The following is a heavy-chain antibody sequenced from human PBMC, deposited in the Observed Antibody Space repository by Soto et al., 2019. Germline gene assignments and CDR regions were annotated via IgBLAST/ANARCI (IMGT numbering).Heavy chain of an antibody. J-gene: IGHJ4*02. CDR1: GFTFDNYD. CDR2: ISWNSDDI. CDR3: ARGPFARVTPGVGF. V-gene: IGHV3-9*01. Sequence: EVQLGESGGGLVQPGRSLRLSCAASGFTFDNYDMHWVRQVPGKGLEWLSSISWNSDDIYYSDSVRGRFTISRDNAKNSVYLQMNSLRTDDTALYYCARGPFARVTPGVGFWGQGTLVTVSS.